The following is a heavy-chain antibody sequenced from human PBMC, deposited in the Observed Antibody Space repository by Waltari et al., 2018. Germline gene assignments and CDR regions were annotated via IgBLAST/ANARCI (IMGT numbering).Heavy chain of an antibody. CDR3: TTSRDEYTAMVFFDH. Sequence: DVQLVESGGGLVHPGGSLRLSCAASGFSVSTTHMSWVRQTPGKGPDWVSIIVPAGRAYNADSLVGRFTIYRDISQNTLHLQMNNLRPEDTAIYYCTTSRDEYTAMVFFDHWGQGTLVSVSS. V-gene: IGHV3-66*02. CDR2: IVPAGRA. D-gene: IGHD5-18*01. J-gene: IGHJ4*02. CDR1: GFSVSTTH.